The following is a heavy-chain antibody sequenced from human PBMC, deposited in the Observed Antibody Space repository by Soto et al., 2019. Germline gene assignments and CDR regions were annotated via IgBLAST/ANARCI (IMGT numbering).Heavy chain of an antibody. CDR1: GGSISSGDYY. CDR3: ARLPYNTSLDY. J-gene: IGHJ4*02. Sequence: SETLSLTCTVSGGSISSGDYYWSWIRQPPGKGLAWIGYIYYSGSTYYNPSLKSRVTISVDTSKNQLSLKLSSVTAADAAVYYCARLPYNTSLDYWGQGTLVTVSS. D-gene: IGHD1-20*01. V-gene: IGHV4-30-4*01. CDR2: IYYSGST.